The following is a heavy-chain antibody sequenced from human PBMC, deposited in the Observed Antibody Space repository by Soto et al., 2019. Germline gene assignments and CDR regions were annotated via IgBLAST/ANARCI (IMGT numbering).Heavy chain of an antibody. J-gene: IGHJ6*02. D-gene: IGHD3-22*01. V-gene: IGHV1-69*13. CDR1: GGTFSSYA. CDR3: ARYYYDSSGYVDYYYYGMDV. Sequence: SVKVSCKASGGTFSSYAISWVRQAPGQGLEWMGGIIPIFGTANYAQKFQGRVTITADESTSTAYMELSRLRSEDTAVYYCARYYYDSSGYVDYYYYGMDVWGQGTTVTV. CDR2: IIPIFGTA.